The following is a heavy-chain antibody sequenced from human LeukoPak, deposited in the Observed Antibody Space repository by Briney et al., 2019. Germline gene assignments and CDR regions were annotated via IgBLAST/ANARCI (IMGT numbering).Heavy chain of an antibody. Sequence: SETLSLTCAVSGGSISSSNWWSWVRQPPGKGLEWIGSIYYSGSTYYNPSLKSRVTISVDTSKNQFSLKLSSVTAADTAVYYCARHGDYYDSSGYYHFDYWGQGTLVTVSS. V-gene: IGHV4-39*01. CDR1: GGSISSSNW. J-gene: IGHJ4*02. CDR3: ARHGDYYDSSGYYHFDY. D-gene: IGHD3-22*01. CDR2: IYYSGST.